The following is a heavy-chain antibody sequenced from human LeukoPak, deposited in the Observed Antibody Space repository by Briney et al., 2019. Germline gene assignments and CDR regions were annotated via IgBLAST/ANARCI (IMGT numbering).Heavy chain of an antibody. CDR2: ISGSGDST. CDR1: GFTFSSYA. D-gene: IGHD3-3*01. CDR3: AKGKDFHFYYYMDV. V-gene: IGHV3-23*01. Sequence: PGRSLRLSCAASGFTFSSYAMHWVRQAPGKGLEWVSAISGSGDSTYSADSVKGRFTISRDNSRNTLYLQMNSLRAEDTAVYYCAKGKDFHFYYYMDVWGKGTTVTVSS. J-gene: IGHJ6*03.